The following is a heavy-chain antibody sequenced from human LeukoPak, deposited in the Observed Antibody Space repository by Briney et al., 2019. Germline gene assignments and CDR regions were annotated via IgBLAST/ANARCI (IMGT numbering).Heavy chain of an antibody. V-gene: IGHV1-46*01. CDR3: AREITMVRGVIFGGTNWFDP. J-gene: IGHJ5*02. CDR2: INPSGGST. Sequence: GASVKVSCKASGYTFTSYYMHWVRQAPGQGLAWMGIINPSGGSTSYAQKFQGRVTMTRDTSTSTVYMELSSLRSEDTAVYYCAREITMVRGVIFGGTNWFDPWGQGTLVTVSS. D-gene: IGHD3-10*01. CDR1: GYTFTSYY.